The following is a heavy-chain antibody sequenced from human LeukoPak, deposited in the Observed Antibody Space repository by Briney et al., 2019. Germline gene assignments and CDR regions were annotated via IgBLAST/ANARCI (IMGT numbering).Heavy chain of an antibody. CDR3: AKDRVLRYFDWLFDLDY. CDR1: GFTFSSYS. V-gene: IGHV3-48*01. J-gene: IGHJ4*02. CDR2: ISSSSSTI. D-gene: IGHD3-9*01. Sequence: GGSLRLCCAASGFTFSSYSMNWVRQAPGKGLEWVSYISSSSSTIYYADSVKGRFTISRDNSTNTLYLQMNSLRAEDTAVYYCAKDRVLRYFDWLFDLDYWGQGTLVTVSS.